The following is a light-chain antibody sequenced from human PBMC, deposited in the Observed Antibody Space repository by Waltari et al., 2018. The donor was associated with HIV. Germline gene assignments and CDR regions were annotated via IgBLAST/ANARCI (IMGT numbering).Light chain of an antibody. Sequence: QSALTPPRSVSGSPGQSVTFSCTGTSSDVGGYNYVYWYQQHPGKAPKLMIYDVSKRPSGVPDRFSGSKSGNTASLTISGLQAEDEADYYCCSYAGSYTRFGGGTKLTVL. CDR3: CSYAGSYTR. CDR2: DVS. CDR1: SSDVGGYNY. V-gene: IGLV2-11*01. J-gene: IGLJ2*01.